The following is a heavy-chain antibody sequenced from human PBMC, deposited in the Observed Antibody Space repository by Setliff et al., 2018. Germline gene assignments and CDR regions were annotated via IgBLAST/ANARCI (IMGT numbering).Heavy chain of an antibody. J-gene: IGHJ6*03. CDR1: GGTFSSYG. D-gene: IGHD5-18*01. CDR2: TIPIFGST. CDR3: ARKGVDTRSSTDYRYYMDV. V-gene: IGHV1-69*05. Sequence: ASVKVSCKASGGTFSSYGISWVRQAPGQGLEWMGGTIPIFGSTNYAQKFQDRVTIITDESTSTAYMELRSLRTEDTAVYYCARKGVDTRSSTDYRYYMDVWGKGTTVTVSS.